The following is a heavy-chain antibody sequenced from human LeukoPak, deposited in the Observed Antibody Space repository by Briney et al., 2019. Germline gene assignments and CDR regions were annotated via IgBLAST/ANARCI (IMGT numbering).Heavy chain of an antibody. D-gene: IGHD4-17*01. CDR1: GFTFSSYA. CDR2: ISGSGGST. Sequence: GGSLRLSRAASGFTFSSYAMSWVRQAPGKGLEWVSAISGSGGSTYYADSVKGRFTISRDNSKNTLYLQMNSLRAEDTAVYYCAKGLRGVTTIAEYFQHWGQGTLVTVSS. CDR3: AKGLRGVTTIAEYFQH. J-gene: IGHJ1*01. V-gene: IGHV3-23*01.